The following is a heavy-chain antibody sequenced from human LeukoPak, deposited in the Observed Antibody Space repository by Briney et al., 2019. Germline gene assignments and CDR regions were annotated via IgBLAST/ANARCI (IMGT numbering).Heavy chain of an antibody. Sequence: GGSLRLSCAASGFTFSSYWMSWVRQAPGEGLEWVANTMKDGSEKEYVDSVKGRFTISRDNAKNSLYLQMNSLRVEDTAVYYCVRVDTSGYYYELSFDYWGQGTLVTVSS. CDR3: VRVDTSGYYYELSFDY. D-gene: IGHD3-22*01. CDR1: GFTFSSYW. J-gene: IGHJ4*02. CDR2: TMKDGSEK. V-gene: IGHV3-7*01.